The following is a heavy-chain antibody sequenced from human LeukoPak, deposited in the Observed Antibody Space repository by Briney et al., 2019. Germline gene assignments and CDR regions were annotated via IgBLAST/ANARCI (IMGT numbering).Heavy chain of an antibody. J-gene: IGHJ5*02. D-gene: IGHD3-3*01. V-gene: IGHV1-24*01. CDR1: GYTLTELS. CDR3: ATLRGRFLEWLSLP. Sequence: ASVKVSCKVSGYTLTELSMHWVQQAPGKGLEWMGGFDPEDGEAIYAQKFQGRVTMTEDTSTDTAYMELSSLRSEDTAVYYCATLRGRFLEWLSLPWGQGTLVTVSS. CDR2: FDPEDGEA.